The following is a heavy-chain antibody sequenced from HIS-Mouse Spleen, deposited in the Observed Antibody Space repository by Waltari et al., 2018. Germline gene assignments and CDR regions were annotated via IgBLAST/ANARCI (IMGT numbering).Heavy chain of an antibody. CDR1: GFTFTSSA. CDR3: AAGIAAAGTGMGFDP. D-gene: IGHD6-13*01. J-gene: IGHJ5*02. Sequence: QMQLVQSGPEVKKPGTSVKVSCKASGFTFTSSATHWVRQARGQRLEWIGWIVVGSGNTNYAQKFQERVTITRDMSTSTAYMELSSLRSEDTAVYYCAAGIAAAGTGMGFDPWGQGTLVTVSS. V-gene: IGHV1-58*02. CDR2: IVVGSGNT.